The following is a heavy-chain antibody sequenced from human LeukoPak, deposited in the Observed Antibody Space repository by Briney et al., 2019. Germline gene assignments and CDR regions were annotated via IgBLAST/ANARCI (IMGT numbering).Heavy chain of an antibody. J-gene: IGHJ5*02. CDR3: TTDSWYSSSWYQFGP. Sequence: GGSLRLSCAASGFIFSNYDMHWVRQAPGKGLEWVGRIKSKTDGGTTDYAAPVKGRFTISRDDSKNTLYLQMNSLKTEDTAVYYCTTDSWYSSSWYQFGPWGQGTLVTVSS. V-gene: IGHV3-15*01. CDR1: GFIFSNYD. D-gene: IGHD6-13*01. CDR2: IKSKTDGGTT.